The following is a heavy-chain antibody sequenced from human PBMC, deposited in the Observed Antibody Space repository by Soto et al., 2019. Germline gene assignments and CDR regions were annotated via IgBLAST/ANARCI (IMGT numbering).Heavy chain of an antibody. CDR1: GGSISSYY. CDR2: IYYSGST. V-gene: IGHV4-59*01. D-gene: IGHD3-9*01. J-gene: IGHJ6*02. Sequence: SETLSLTCTVSGGSISSYYWSWIRQPPGKGLERIGYIYYSGSTNYNPSLKSRVTISVDTSKNQFSLKLSSVTAADTAVYYCARGDLCYFDWLSPLVGMDVWGQGTTVTVSS. CDR3: ARGDLCYFDWLSPLVGMDV.